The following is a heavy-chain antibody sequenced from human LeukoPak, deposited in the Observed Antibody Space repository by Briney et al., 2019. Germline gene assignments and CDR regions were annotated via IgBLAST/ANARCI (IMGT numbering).Heavy chain of an antibody. J-gene: IGHJ4*02. D-gene: IGHD6-19*01. V-gene: IGHV4-39*01. CDR2: IHYSGST. CDR1: GASISSSSYY. CDR3: ATLDSSGRDH. Sequence: SETLSLICTVSGASISSSSYYWGWIRHPPGKGLEWIGSIHYSGSTSSNPSLKSRVTISVDTSKNQFSLKLSSVTAADTAVYYCATLDSSGRDHWGQGTLVTVSS.